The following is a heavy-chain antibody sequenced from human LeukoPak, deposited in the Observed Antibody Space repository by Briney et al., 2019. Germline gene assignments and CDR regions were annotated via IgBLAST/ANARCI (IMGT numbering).Heavy chain of an antibody. D-gene: IGHD5-18*01. CDR3: ARDGYSYGYGGDAFDI. CDR2: INPSGGST. CDR1: GYTFTSYY. Sequence: ASVKVSCKASGYTFTSYYMHWVRQAPGQGLEWMGIINPSGGSTSYAQKFQGRVTMTRDTSTSTVYMELSSLRSEDTAVYYRARDGYSYGYGGDAFDIWGQGTMVTVSS. V-gene: IGHV1-46*01. J-gene: IGHJ3*02.